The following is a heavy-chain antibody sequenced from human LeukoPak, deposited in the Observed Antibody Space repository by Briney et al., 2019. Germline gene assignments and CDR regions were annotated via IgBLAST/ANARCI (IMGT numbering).Heavy chain of an antibody. J-gene: IGHJ6*03. D-gene: IGHD3-10*02. CDR1: GFTFSSSS. V-gene: IGHV3-21*01. CDR2: ISTSSIYI. Sequence: GGSLRLSCAASGFTFSSSSMNWVRQAPGKGLEWVSSISTSSIYIYYADSMKGRFTISRDNAKNSLYLQMNSLRAEDTAVYYCAELGITMIGGVWGKGTTVTISS. CDR3: AELGITMIGGV.